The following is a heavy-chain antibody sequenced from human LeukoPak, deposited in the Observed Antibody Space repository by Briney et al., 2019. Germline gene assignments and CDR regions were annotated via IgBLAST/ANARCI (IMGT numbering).Heavy chain of an antibody. J-gene: IGHJ3*02. CDR1: GESFSGYY. CDR2: INHSGST. D-gene: IGHD3-22*01. CDR3: AKSNGYGLIDI. Sequence: PSETLSLTCAVYGESFSGYYWSWIRQPPGKGLEWIGEINHSGSTNYNPSLKRRVTISVDTSKNQFSLKLNAVTAAYTAVYYCAKSNGYGLIDIWGQGTMVTVSS. V-gene: IGHV4-34*01.